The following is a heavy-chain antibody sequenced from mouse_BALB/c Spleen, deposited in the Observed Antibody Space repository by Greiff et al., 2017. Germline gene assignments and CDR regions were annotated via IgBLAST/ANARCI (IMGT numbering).Heavy chain of an antibody. V-gene: IGHV5-17*02. Sequence: EVQLVESGGGLVQPGGSRKLSCAASGFTFSSFGMHWVRQAPEKGLEWVAYISSGSSTIYYADTVKGRFTISRDNPKNTLFLQMTSLRSEDTAMYYCARYGDGYYRDYAMDYWGHGTSVTVSS. CDR2: ISSGSSTI. CDR1: GFTFSSFG. CDR3: ARYGDGYYRDYAMDY. J-gene: IGHJ4*01. D-gene: IGHD2-3*01.